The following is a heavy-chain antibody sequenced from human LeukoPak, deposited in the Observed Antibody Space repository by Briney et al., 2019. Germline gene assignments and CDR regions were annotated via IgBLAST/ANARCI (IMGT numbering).Heavy chain of an antibody. J-gene: IGHJ3*02. D-gene: IGHD1-26*01. CDR2: IYNRGST. Sequence: SETLSLTCTVSGYSLSSGYYWGWIRQPPGKGLEWIGSIYNRGSTYYNPSLKSRVIISVDTSKNQFSLKLSSVTAADTAVYYCARSSGSYPDAFDIWGQGTMVTVSS. V-gene: IGHV4-38-2*02. CDR1: GYSLSSGYY. CDR3: ARSSGSYPDAFDI.